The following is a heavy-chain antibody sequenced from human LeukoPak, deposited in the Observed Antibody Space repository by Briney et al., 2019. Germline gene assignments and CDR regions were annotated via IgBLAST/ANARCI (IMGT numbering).Heavy chain of an antibody. CDR1: GFTFSNYS. CDR2: ISSGSSTI. D-gene: IGHD6-19*01. J-gene: IGHJ4*02. CDR3: ARDFYSSGPL. Sequence: GGSLRLSCAATGFTFSNYSMNWVRQAPGKGLEWVSYISSGSSTIKYADSVKGRFTISRDNAKNSLYLQMNSLRAEDTAVYYCARDFYSSGPLWGQGTLVTVSS. V-gene: IGHV3-48*04.